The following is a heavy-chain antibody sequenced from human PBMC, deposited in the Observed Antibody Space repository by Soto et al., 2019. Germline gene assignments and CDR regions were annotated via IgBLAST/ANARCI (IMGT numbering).Heavy chain of an antibody. Sequence: GASVKVSCKVSRYTLTELSMHWVRQAPGKGLEWMGGFDPEDGETIYAQKFQGRVTITADESTSTAYMELSSLRSEDTAVYYCARDRSTDNYYDSSGYDYWGQGTLVTVSS. CDR3: ARDRSTDNYYDSSGYDY. CDR1: RYTLTELS. V-gene: IGHV1-24*01. CDR2: FDPEDGET. J-gene: IGHJ4*02. D-gene: IGHD3-22*01.